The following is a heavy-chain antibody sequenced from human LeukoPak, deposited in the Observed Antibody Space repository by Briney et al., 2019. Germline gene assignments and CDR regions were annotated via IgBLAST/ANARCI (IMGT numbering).Heavy chain of an antibody. CDR2: INHSGST. J-gene: IGHJ5*02. CDR3: ARDPSGWTRNWFDP. V-gene: IGHV4-34*01. CDR1: GGSFSGYY. Sequence: SETLSLTCAVYGGSFSGYYWSWLRQPPGKGLEWIGEINHSGSTNYNPSLKSRVTISVDTSKNQFSLKLSSVTAADTAVYYCARDPSGWTRNWFDPWGQGTLVTVSS. D-gene: IGHD6-19*01.